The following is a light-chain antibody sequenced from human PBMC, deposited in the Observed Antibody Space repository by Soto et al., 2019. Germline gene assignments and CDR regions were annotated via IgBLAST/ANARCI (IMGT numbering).Light chain of an antibody. J-gene: IGLJ1*01. V-gene: IGLV2-11*01. Sequence: SVLTQPRSVSGSPGQSVTISCTGTSSDVGGYEYVSWYQQHPGKAPKLMIYDVSKRPSGVPDRFSGSKSGNTASLTISGLQAEDEADYYCCSYAGSYTFVFGTGTKVTVL. CDR1: SSDVGGYEY. CDR2: DVS. CDR3: CSYAGSYTFV.